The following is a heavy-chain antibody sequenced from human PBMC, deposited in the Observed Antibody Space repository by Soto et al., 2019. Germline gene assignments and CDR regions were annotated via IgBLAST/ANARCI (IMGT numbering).Heavy chain of an antibody. D-gene: IGHD2-21*02. J-gene: IGHJ4*02. CDR2: INSDGSST. CDR3: ARDPKYCGGDCYADY. V-gene: IGHV3-74*01. CDR1: GFTFSSYW. Sequence: ESLKISFAASGFTFSSYWMHWFRQAPGKGLVWVSRINSDGSSTSYADSVKGRFTISRDNAKNTLYLQMNSLRAEDTAVYYCARDPKYCGGDCYADYWGQGTLVTVS.